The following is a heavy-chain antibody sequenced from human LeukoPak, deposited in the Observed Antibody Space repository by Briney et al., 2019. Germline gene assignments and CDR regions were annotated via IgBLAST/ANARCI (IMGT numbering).Heavy chain of an antibody. CDR1: GYTFTSYA. Sequence: GASVKVSCKASGYTFTSYAMHWARQAPGQRLEWMGWINGGNDNTKYSEKFQGRVTFTKDTSASTAYMELSSLRSEDTAVYYCAAVDYGDYWGQGTLVTVSS. D-gene: IGHD3-16*01. CDR2: INGGNDNT. CDR3: AAVDYGDY. J-gene: IGHJ4*02. V-gene: IGHV1-3*01.